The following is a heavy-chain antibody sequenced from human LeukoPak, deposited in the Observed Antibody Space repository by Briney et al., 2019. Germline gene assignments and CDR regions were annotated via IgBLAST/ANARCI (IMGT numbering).Heavy chain of an antibody. J-gene: IGHJ3*01. CDR2: SSSSSSTI. V-gene: IGHV3-48*01. D-gene: IGHD3-16*01. CDR3: ANLGV. Sequence: GGSLRLSCAASGFTFSSYSMNWVRQAPGKGLEGVSYSSSSSSTIYDADSVKGRFTISSDNAKNPLYLQMNSLRAEDTAVYYCANLGVWGQGTMVTVSS. CDR1: GFTFSSYS.